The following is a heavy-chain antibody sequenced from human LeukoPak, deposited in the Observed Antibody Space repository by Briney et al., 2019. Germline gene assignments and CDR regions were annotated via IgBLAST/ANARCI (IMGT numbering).Heavy chain of an antibody. CDR3: ARGDGYGDNWFDS. V-gene: IGHV1-69*05. CDR1: GGTFSSYG. Sequence: ASVKVSCKAFGGTFSSYGISWVRQAPGQGLEWMGRIIPIFGTAYYAQKFQGRVTITTDESTSTAYMELSSLRSEDTAVYYCARGDGYGDNWFDSWGQGTLVTVSS. CDR2: IIPIFGTA. J-gene: IGHJ5*01. D-gene: IGHD5-24*01.